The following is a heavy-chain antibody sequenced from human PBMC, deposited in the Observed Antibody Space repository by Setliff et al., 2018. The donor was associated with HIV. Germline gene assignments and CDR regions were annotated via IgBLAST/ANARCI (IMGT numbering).Heavy chain of an antibody. V-gene: IGHV1-69*05. CDR3: ARVPTYYDILTGYYLDP. J-gene: IGHJ5*02. CDR2: IIPIFGTA. CDR1: GGTFSSYA. D-gene: IGHD3-9*01. Sequence: SVKVSCKASGGTFSSYAISWVRQAPRQGLEWMGGIIPIFGTANYAQKFQGRVTITTDESTSTAYMELSSLRSEDTAVYYCARVPTYYDILTGYYLDPWGQGTLVTVSS.